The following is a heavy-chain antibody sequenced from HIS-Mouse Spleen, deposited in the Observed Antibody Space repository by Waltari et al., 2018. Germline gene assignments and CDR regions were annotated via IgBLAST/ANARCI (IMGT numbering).Heavy chain of an antibody. CDR1: GGSISSSSYY. Sequence: QLQLQESGPGLVKPSETLSLTCTVSGGSISSSSYYWGWIRQPPGKGLEWIGSIYYSGSTYANPARKSRVTISVDTSKNQVALKLSSVTAADTAVYYCAREIPYSSSWYDWYFDLWGRGTLVTVSS. CDR3: AREIPYSSSWYDWYFDL. D-gene: IGHD6-13*01. CDR2: IYYSGST. V-gene: IGHV4-39*07. J-gene: IGHJ2*01.